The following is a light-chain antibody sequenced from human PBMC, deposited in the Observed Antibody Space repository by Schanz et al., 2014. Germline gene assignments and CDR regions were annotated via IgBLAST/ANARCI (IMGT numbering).Light chain of an antibody. CDR3: SSYTRSSTQV. J-gene: IGLJ3*02. V-gene: IGLV2-14*03. CDR1: SSDD. Sequence: QSALTQPASVSGSPGQSITISCTGTSSDDVSWYQQHPGKAPKLMIYDVSNRPSGVSNRFSGSKSGNTASLTISGLQAEDEADYYCSSYTRSSTQVFGGGTKLTVL. CDR2: DVS.